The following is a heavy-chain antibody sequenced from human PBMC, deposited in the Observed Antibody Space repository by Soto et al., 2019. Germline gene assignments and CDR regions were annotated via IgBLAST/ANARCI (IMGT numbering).Heavy chain of an antibody. J-gene: IGHJ4*02. CDR1: GFTFSDYA. D-gene: IGHD6-19*01. CDR2: VSHDGRNT. CDR3: ARGGRKWLVTSDFNY. V-gene: IGHV3-30*03. Sequence: VQLVESGGGVVQPGRSLRLSCAASGFTFSDYAMHWVRQAPGKGLEWVAVVSHDGRNTHYADSVKGRFTISRDSSKNRFSLEMTGLRAEDPAVYYCARGGRKWLVTSDFNYWGQGALVTVSS.